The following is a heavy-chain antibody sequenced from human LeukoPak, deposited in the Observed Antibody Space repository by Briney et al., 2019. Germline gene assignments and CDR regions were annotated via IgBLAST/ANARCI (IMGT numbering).Heavy chain of an antibody. D-gene: IGHD3-10*01. J-gene: IGHJ4*02. CDR3: ARNITLVDSYSFDY. V-gene: IGHV4-39*01. CDR2: IYYSAST. Sequence: SETLSLTCTLSGGSISTCSYYWAWIRHPPGKGLEWIGSIYYSASTYYNPSLKSRVTISVDTSKNQFSLNLSSVTAADTAVYYCARNITLVDSYSFDYWGEGNLITVSS. CDR1: GGSISTCSYY.